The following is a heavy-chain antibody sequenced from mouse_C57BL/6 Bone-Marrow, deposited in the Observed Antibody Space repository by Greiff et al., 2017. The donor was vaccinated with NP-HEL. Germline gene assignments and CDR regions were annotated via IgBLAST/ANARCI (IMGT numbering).Heavy chain of an antibody. V-gene: IGHV14-4*01. CDR2: IDPENGDT. D-gene: IGHD1-1*01. CDR3: TTITTVVDWYFDV. Sequence: EVKLVESGAELVRPGASVKLSCTASGFNIKDDYMHWVKQRPEQGLEWIGWIDPENGDTEYASKFQGKATITADTSSNTAYLQLSSLTSEDTAVYYCTTITTVVDWYFDVWGTGTTVTVSS. CDR1: GFNIKDDY. J-gene: IGHJ1*03.